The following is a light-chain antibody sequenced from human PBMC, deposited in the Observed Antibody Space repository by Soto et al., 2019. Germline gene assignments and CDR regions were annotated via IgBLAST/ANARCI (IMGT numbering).Light chain of an antibody. V-gene: IGLV1-40*01. CDR2: GNS. CDR1: SSNIGAGYN. Sequence: QSVLTQPPSVSGAPGQRVTISCTGSSSNIGAGYNVHWYQQLPGTAPKLLIYGNSNRPSGVPDRFSGSKSGTSASLAITGRQDEDEADYYYQSYDSSLSSWVFGGGTKLTVL. J-gene: IGLJ3*02. CDR3: QSYDSSLSSWV.